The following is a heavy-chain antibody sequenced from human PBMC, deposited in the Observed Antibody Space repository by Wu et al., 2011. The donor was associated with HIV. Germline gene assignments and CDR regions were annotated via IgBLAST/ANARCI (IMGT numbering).Heavy chain of an antibody. CDR1: GNTFSGYY. Sequence: QVQLVQSGAEVKKPGASVKVSCKSSGNTFSGYYMHWVRQAPGQGPEWMGWVNPNSGGTDYAQKFQGRVTLTWDTSISTAYMELTRLRSDDTAVYYCARGEVVLGSWGQGTLVTVSS. V-gene: IGHV1-2*02. CDR2: VNPNSGGT. J-gene: IGHJ4*02. CDR3: ARGEVVLGS. D-gene: IGHD2-15*01.